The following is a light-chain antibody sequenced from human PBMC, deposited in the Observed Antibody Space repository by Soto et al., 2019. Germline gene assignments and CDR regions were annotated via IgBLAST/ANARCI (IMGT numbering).Light chain of an antibody. Sequence: IKMTQSPSSLSASVGDRVTLVCRASQSVSRWLAWYKQKPGEAPKLLIYKASNLESGVSSRFSGSGSGTEFTLTISSLQTDDSATYYCQQYDVYSPWMFGQGTKVDIK. CDR3: QQYDVYSPWM. J-gene: IGKJ1*01. CDR2: KAS. CDR1: QSVSRW. V-gene: IGKV1-5*03.